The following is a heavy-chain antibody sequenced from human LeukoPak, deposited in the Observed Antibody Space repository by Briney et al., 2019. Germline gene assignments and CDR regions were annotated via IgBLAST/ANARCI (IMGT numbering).Heavy chain of an antibody. CDR3: AKLSDILTGYSPADSIYFDY. CDR1: GFTFSSYA. D-gene: IGHD3-9*01. V-gene: IGHV3-23*01. Sequence: GGSLRLSCVASGFTFSSYAMSWVRQAPGKGLEWVSAISGSGGSTYYADSVKGRFTISRDNSKNTLYLQMNSLRAEDTAVYYCAKLSDILTGYSPADSIYFDYWGQGTLVTVSS. J-gene: IGHJ4*02. CDR2: ISGSGGST.